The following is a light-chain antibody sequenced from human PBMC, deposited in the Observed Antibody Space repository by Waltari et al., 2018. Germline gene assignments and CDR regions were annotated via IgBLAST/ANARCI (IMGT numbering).Light chain of an antibody. CDR2: AAY. V-gene: IGKV1-39*01. CDR1: QNIRTY. J-gene: IGKJ4*01. Sequence: DIQMTQSPPSLSASVGDSVTITCLASQNIRTYLNWYQQTPGKAPRLLIYAAYTLRSGVPARFSASGSGTNFTLTISSLQPEDFATFYCQQTYSDPRTFGGGTKV. CDR3: QQTYSDPRT.